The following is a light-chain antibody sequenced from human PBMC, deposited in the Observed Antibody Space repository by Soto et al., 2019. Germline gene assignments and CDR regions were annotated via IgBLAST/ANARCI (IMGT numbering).Light chain of an antibody. CDR2: SNN. Sequence: QSVLTQPPSASGTPGQRVTISCSGSSSNIGSNIVNWYQQLPGTAPKLLIYSNNQRPSGVPDRFSGSKSGTSASLAISGLQSEDEADYYCAAWHDSLNGPVFGGGTQLTVL. CDR1: SSNIGSNI. J-gene: IGLJ2*01. CDR3: AAWHDSLNGPV. V-gene: IGLV1-44*01.